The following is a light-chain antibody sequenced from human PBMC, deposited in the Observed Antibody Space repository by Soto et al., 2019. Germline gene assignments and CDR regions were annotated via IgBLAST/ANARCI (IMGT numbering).Light chain of an antibody. CDR2: SAS. V-gene: IGKV3-20*01. CDR1: QSVSSY. J-gene: IGKJ3*01. CDR3: QQYGNSRVT. Sequence: IVLTQSPGTLSLSPGERATLSCRASQSVSSYLAWYQNKPGQAPRLLIYSASSRATGVADRFSGSGSGTDFTLTISRLEPADFAVYYCQQYGNSRVTFGPGTKVDIK.